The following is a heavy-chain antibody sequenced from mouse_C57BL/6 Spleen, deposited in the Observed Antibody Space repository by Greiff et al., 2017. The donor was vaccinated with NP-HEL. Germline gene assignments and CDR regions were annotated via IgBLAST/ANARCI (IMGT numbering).Heavy chain of an antibody. CDR2: IDPEDGDT. CDR3: TGYSNYRYFDV. J-gene: IGHJ1*03. D-gene: IGHD2-5*01. V-gene: IGHV14-1*01. Sequence: VQLQQSGAELVRPGASVKLSCTASGFNIKDYYMHWVKQRPEQGLEWIGRIDPEDGDTEYAPKFQGKATMTADTSSNTAYLQLSSLTSEDTAVYDCTGYSNYRYFDVWGTGTTVTVSS. CDR1: GFNIKDYY.